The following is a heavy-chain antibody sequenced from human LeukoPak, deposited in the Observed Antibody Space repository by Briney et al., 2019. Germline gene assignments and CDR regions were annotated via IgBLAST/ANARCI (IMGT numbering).Heavy chain of an antibody. V-gene: IGHV3-23*01. D-gene: IGHD6-19*01. Sequence: GGSLRLSCAVSGDTFSSDAFSWVRQAPGKGLEWVSAITSVDDSTYYADSVRGRFTISRDYSKNTVHLQMNSLRAEDTALYYCAIWVRNGWPYFDYWGQGTLVTVSS. CDR3: AIWVRNGWPYFDY. CDR1: GDTFSSDA. J-gene: IGHJ4*02. CDR2: ITSVDDST.